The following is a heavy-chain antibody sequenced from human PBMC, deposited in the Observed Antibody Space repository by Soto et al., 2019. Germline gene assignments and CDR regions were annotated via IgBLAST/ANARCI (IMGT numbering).Heavy chain of an antibody. V-gene: IGHV3-21*01. CDR3: ARGPPDETYYYYYYMDV. CDR2: ISSSSSYI. CDR1: GFTFSSYS. Sequence: GGSLRLSCAASGFTFSSYSMNWVRQAPGKGLEWVSSISSSSSYIYYADSVKGRFTISRDNAKNSLYLQMNSLRAEDTAVYYCARGPPDETYYYYYYMDVWGKGTTVTVSS. J-gene: IGHJ6*03.